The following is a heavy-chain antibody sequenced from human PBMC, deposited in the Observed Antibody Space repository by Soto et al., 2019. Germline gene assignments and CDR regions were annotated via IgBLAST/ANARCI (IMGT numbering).Heavy chain of an antibody. CDR1: GFTFSSYA. CDR3: AKTYGYSSGWFDY. V-gene: IGHV3-23*01. Sequence: PGGSLRLSCAASGFTFSSYAMSWVRQAPGKGLEWVSAISGSGGSTYYPDPVKGRFTISRDNSKNTLYLQMNSLRAEDTAVYYCAKTYGYSSGWFDYWGQGTLVTVSS. D-gene: IGHD6-19*01. CDR2: ISGSGGST. J-gene: IGHJ4*02.